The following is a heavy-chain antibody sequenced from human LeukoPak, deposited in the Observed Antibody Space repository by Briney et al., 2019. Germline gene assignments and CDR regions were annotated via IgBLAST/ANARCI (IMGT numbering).Heavy chain of an antibody. D-gene: IGHD6-19*01. CDR1: GGSISSYY. CDR2: IYTSGST. CDR3: ARTHSSGFSFDY. Sequence: SETLSLTCTVSGGSISSYYWSWIRQPPGKGLEWIGYIYTSGSTYYNPSLKSRVTMSVDTSKNQFSLKLSSVTAVDTAVYYCARTHSSGFSFDYWGQGTLVTVSS. J-gene: IGHJ4*02. V-gene: IGHV4-4*08.